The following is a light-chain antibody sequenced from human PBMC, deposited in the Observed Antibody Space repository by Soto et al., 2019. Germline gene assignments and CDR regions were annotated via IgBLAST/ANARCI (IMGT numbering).Light chain of an antibody. CDR2: KLS. CDR3: LQATHCPYT. V-gene: IGKV2-30*02. Sequence: DVVMAQSPLSLPVTRGQPASISCSSTQSLVHTPGNIFLNWFHQRPGQSPKRLFSKLSNRASGVQDSFSGSGAGTDFTLKITRVAAEDVLVFYCLQATHCPYTFGQGTKLEI. J-gene: IGKJ2*01. CDR1: QSLVHTPGNIF.